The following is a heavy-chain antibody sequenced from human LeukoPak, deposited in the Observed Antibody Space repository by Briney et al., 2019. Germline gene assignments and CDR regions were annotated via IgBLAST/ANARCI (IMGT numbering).Heavy chain of an antibody. Sequence: GGSLRLSCAASGFTFSSSAMSWVRQAPGKGLEWVSAISNNGGYTYYADSVQGRFTISRDNSKSTLCLQMNSLRAEDTAVYYCARSDYGDYFLDYWGQGTLVTVSS. V-gene: IGHV3-23*01. J-gene: IGHJ4*02. CDR2: ISNNGGYT. CDR1: GFTFSSSA. CDR3: ARSDYGDYFLDY. D-gene: IGHD4-17*01.